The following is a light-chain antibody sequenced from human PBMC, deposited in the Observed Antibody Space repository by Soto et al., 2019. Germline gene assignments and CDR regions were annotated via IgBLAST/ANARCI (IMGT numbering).Light chain of an antibody. CDR2: GAS. Sequence: EIVLTQSQLTLSLSPGHRGARSCRASQSVSSSYLAWWQQKPGQAPRLLVYGASSRGTGIPARFSGSGSGTEFTLTLSSLQSEDFAVYYCQQYNNWPQITFGQGTRLEIK. CDR1: QSVSSSY. V-gene: IGKV3-15*01. CDR3: QQYNNWPQIT. J-gene: IGKJ5*01.